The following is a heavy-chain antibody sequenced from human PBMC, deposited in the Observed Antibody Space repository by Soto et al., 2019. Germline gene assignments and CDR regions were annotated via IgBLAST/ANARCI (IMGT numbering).Heavy chain of an antibody. CDR3: AREPLD. CDR2: INYSGIT. Sequence: PSETLSLTCAVYGGSFSSYYLSWIRQPPGKGLEWIGEINYSGITNYNPSLKSRVTISVDTSKNQFSLKLSSVTDADTAVYYCAREPLDWGQGTLVTVSS. V-gene: IGHV4-34*09. J-gene: IGHJ4*02. CDR1: GGSFSSYY.